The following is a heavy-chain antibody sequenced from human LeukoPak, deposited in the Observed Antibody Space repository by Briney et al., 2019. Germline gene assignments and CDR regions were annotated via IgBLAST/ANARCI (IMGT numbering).Heavy chain of an antibody. CDR1: GGSLSGYY. D-gene: IGHD3-3*01. J-gene: IGHJ4*02. V-gene: IGHV4-59*13. Sequence: PSETLSLTCTVSGGSLSGYYWSWIRQPPGRGLEWIGYIYSSGSTNYNSSLKSRVTISVDRPNNHFSLKLSSVTAADTAVYYCARTPFGVVVPYFDYWGQGTTVTVSS. CDR3: ARTPFGVVVPYFDY. CDR2: IYSSGST.